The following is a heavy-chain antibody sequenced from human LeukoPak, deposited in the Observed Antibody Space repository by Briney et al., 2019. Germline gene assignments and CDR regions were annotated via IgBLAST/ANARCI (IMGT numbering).Heavy chain of an antibody. Sequence: SRTLSLTCTVSGGSLSSYYWSWIRQPPGKGLEWIGYMSISGSAHYTPSLKSRVTISVDTSKNPFSLELSSVTAADTAVYHCARGLLQYYFDYWGQGTLVTVSS. J-gene: IGHJ4*02. CDR2: MSISGSA. D-gene: IGHD4-11*01. CDR1: GGSLSSYY. CDR3: ARGLLQYYFDY. V-gene: IGHV4-59*01.